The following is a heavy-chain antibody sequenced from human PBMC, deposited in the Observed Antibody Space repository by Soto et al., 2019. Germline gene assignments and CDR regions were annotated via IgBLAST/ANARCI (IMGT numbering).Heavy chain of an antibody. Sequence: SLSLSCTTSGFTFGDYAMSWSRQAPGKGLEWVGVIRSKAYGGTTEYAASVKGRFTISRDDSRGIAYLQVNNLQSDDTGLYYCTRYTSTSRYSYFGMDVWGPGTTVTVSS. D-gene: IGHD2-15*01. V-gene: IGHV3-49*03. CDR1: GFTFGDYA. CDR3: TRYTSTSRYSYFGMDV. J-gene: IGHJ6*02. CDR2: IRSKAYGGTT.